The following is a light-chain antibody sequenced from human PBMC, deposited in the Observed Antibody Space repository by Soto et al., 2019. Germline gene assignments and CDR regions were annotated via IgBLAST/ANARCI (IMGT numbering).Light chain of an antibody. Sequence: QSVLTQPASVSGSPGQSITISCTGTSSDVGAYNHVSWYQQHPGKAPQLIIYEVSKRPSGLSNRFSASKSGNTASLTISGLQAEDGADYYCCSYTTSRTLVFGTGTKVTVL. CDR3: CSYTTSRTLV. V-gene: IGLV2-14*01. CDR1: SSDVGAYNH. CDR2: EVS. J-gene: IGLJ1*01.